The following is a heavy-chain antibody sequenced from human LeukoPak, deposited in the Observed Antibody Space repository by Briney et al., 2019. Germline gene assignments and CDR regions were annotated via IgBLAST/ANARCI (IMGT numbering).Heavy chain of an antibody. Sequence: GESLKISCKGAGYTFISSWIAWVRQMPGKGLEWMGIINLGDSDTRYSPSFQGQVTISADKSISTAYLQWSSLKASDTAMYYCARLARDSSGYYYLLDFDYWGQGTLVTVSS. V-gene: IGHV5-51*01. CDR1: GYTFISSW. CDR2: INLGDSDT. J-gene: IGHJ4*02. D-gene: IGHD3-22*01. CDR3: ARLARDSSGYYYLLDFDY.